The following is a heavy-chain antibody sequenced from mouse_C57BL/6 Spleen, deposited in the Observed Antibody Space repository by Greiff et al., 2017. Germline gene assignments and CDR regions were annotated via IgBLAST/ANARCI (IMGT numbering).Heavy chain of an antibody. J-gene: IGHJ1*03. CDR2: IYIGNGYT. V-gene: IGHV1-58*01. CDR3: ARLNDYDEGWYFDV. D-gene: IGHD2-4*01. Sequence: VLLQQSGAELVRPGSSVKMSCKTSGYTFTSYGITWVRQRPGQGLEWFGYIYIGNGYTESTEKFKGKATLPSDTSASTAYMQLRRLTSEDSANYFCARLNDYDEGWYFDVWGTGTTVTVSA. CDR1: GYTFTSYG.